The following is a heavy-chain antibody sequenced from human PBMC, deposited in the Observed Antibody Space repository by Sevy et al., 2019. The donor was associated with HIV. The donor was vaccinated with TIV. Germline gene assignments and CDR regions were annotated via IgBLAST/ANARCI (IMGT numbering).Heavy chain of an antibody. CDR3: AREAIVSPDAFDI. CDR2: ISSTSGSDI. D-gene: IGHD2-15*01. Sequence: GGSLRLSCAASGFIFSDYYMNWIRQAPGKGLEWVSYISSTSGSDIYYADSVKGRFTISRDNAKNSLYLQMNSLRADDTAVYYCAREAIVSPDAFDIWGQGTMVTVSS. CDR1: GFIFSDYY. J-gene: IGHJ3*02. V-gene: IGHV3-11*01.